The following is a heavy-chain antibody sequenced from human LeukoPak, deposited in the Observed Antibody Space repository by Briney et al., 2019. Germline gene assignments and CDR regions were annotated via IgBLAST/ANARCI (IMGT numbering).Heavy chain of an antibody. J-gene: IGHJ4*02. V-gene: IGHV1-8*01. CDR1: GYTFSSYD. CDR2: MNPNSANT. Sequence: ASVKVSCKASGYTFSSYDINWVRQATGQGLEWMGWMNPNSANTGYAQKFQGRVTMTRNTSISTAYMDLSSLRSEDTAVYYCARRYCSSTSCHYFDYWGQGTLVTASS. CDR3: ARRYCSSTSCHYFDY. D-gene: IGHD2-2*01.